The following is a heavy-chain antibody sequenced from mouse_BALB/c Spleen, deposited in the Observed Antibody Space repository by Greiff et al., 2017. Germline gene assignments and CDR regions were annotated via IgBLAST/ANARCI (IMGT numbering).Heavy chain of an antibody. CDR2: ISSGGGST. CDR3: ARHGYYYGSSREDYAMDY. Sequence: EVQGVESGGGLVKPGGSLKLSCAASGFAFSSYDMSWVRQTPEKRLEWVAYISSGGGSTYYPDTVKGRFTISRDNAKNTLYLQMSSLKSEDTAMYYCARHGYYYGSSREDYAMDYWGQGTSVTVSS. J-gene: IGHJ4*01. V-gene: IGHV5-12-1*01. D-gene: IGHD1-1*01. CDR1: GFAFSSYD.